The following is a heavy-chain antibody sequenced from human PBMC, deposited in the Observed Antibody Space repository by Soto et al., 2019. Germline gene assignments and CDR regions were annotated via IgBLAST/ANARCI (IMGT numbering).Heavy chain of an antibody. CDR1: GFTFSSYS. D-gene: IGHD6-13*01. CDR3: ARDQTIAAPRAFYYYYYGMDV. V-gene: IGHV3-21*01. CDR2: ISSSSSYI. J-gene: IGHJ6*02. Sequence: GGSLRLSCASSGFTFSSYSMNWVRQAPGKGLEWVSSISSSSSYIYYADSVKGRFTISRDNAKNSLYLQMNSLRAEDTAVYYCARDQTIAAPRAFYYYYYGMDVWGQGTTVTVSS.